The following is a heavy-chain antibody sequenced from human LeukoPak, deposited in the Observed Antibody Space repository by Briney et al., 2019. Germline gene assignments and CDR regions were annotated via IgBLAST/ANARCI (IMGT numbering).Heavy chain of an antibody. D-gene: IGHD6-19*01. J-gene: IGHJ6*02. CDR1: GFTFSSYS. V-gene: IGHV3-48*04. CDR2: ISSSSSTI. Sequence: GGSLRLSCAASGFTFSSYSMNWVRQAPGKGLEWVSYISSSSSTIYYADSVKGRFTISRDNAKNSLHLQMNSLRAEDTAVYYCARGAVAAKNYYYYGMDVWGQGTTVTVSS. CDR3: ARGAVAAKNYYYYGMDV.